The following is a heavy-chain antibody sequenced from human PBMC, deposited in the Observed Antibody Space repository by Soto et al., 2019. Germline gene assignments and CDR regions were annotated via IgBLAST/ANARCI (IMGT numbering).Heavy chain of an antibody. D-gene: IGHD6-19*01. CDR1: GGTFSSYA. CDR2: IIPIFGTA. V-gene: IGHV1-69*01. CDR3: ARSGPLSPASSGWYWFDY. Sequence: QVQLVQSGAEVKKPGSSVKVSCKASGGTFSSYAISWVRQAPGQGLEWMGGIIPIFGTANYAQKFQGRVTITADESTSTAYMELSSLRSEDTAVYYCARSGPLSPASSGWYWFDYWGQGTLVTVSS. J-gene: IGHJ4*02.